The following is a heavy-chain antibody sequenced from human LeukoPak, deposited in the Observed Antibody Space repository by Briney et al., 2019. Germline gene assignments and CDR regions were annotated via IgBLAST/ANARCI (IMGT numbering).Heavy chain of an antibody. Sequence: AETLSLTCTVSGGSISSSSYYWGWIRQPPGKGLEWIGTIYYSGRTKYNPSLKSRVTISVDTSKNQFSLKVSSVTAADTAVYYCARISGYRSNWSIDYWGQGTLVTV. CDR2: IYYSGRT. V-gene: IGHV4-39*01. D-gene: IGHD6-13*01. J-gene: IGHJ4*02. CDR1: GGSISSSSYY. CDR3: ARISGYRSNWSIDY.